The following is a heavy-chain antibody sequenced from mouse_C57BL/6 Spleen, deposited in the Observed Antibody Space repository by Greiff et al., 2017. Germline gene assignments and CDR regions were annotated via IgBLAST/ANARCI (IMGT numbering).Heavy chain of an antibody. CDR3: ARHTTVKTWFAY. V-gene: IGHV1-53*01. Sequence: QVQLQQPGTELVKPGASVELSCKASGYTFTSYWMHWVKQRPGQGLEWIGNINPSNGGTNYNEKFKSKATLTVDKSSSTAYMQLSSLTSEDSAVYYCARHTTVKTWFAYWGQGTLVTVSA. CDR2: INPSNGGT. J-gene: IGHJ3*01. D-gene: IGHD1-1*01. CDR1: GYTFTSYW.